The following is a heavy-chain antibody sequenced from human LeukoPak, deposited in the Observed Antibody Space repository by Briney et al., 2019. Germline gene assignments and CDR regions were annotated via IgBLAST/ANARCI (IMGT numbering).Heavy chain of an antibody. CDR3: ASVAQHRYYYDSSDYRYYFDY. CDR1: GYTFTSNG. CDR2: ISAYNGNT. Sequence: ASVKVSCKTSGYTFTSNGISWVRQAPGQGVEWVGWISAYNGNTNYAQKLQGRVTMTTDTSTTTAYMELRSLRSDDTAVYYCASVAQHRYYYDSSDYRYYFDYWGQGTLVTVSS. V-gene: IGHV1-18*01. J-gene: IGHJ4*02. D-gene: IGHD3-22*01.